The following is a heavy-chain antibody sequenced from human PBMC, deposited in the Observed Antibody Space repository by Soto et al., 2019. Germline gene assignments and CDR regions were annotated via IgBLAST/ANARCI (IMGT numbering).Heavy chain of an antibody. D-gene: IGHD6-13*01. V-gene: IGHV4-39*01. CDR2: IYSGST. CDR1: GGSISSSSSY. Sequence: SGTLSLTCTVSGGSISSSSSYWGWVRQPPGKGLEWMATIYSGSTYQNPSLKSRVTISVDTSKNQFSLKLSSVAAPDTAIYYCVTTRGIAVGGSFDHWGQGTLVTVS. CDR3: VTTRGIAVGGSFDH. J-gene: IGHJ5*02.